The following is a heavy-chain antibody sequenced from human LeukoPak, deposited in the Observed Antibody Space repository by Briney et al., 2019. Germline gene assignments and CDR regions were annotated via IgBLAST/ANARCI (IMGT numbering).Heavy chain of an antibody. CDR3: FTGGGDN. Sequence: GGSLARECAAPGLPFNHTWMTWIRQDPGQGLEWVGRIKSKADGGTTDYAAPVKGRFTISRDDSKNTLFLQMNSLNTEDTAVYYCFTGGGDNWGQGALVSVP. D-gene: IGHD3-16*01. CDR2: IKSKADGGTT. V-gene: IGHV3-15*01. J-gene: IGHJ4*02. CDR1: GLPFNHTW.